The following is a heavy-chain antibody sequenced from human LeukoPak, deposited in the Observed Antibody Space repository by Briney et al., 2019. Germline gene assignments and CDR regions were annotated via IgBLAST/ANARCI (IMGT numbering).Heavy chain of an antibody. J-gene: IGHJ4*02. D-gene: IGHD1-26*01. V-gene: IGHV3-48*03. Sequence: QTGGSLRLSCAASGFTFSSYEMNWVRQAPGKGLEWVSYISSSGSTIYYADSVKGRFISSRDNTKNSLYLQMNSLRAEDTAIYYCARDLRIVSGSYLDYWGQGTLVTVSS. CDR1: GFTFSSYE. CDR2: ISSSGSTI. CDR3: ARDLRIVSGSYLDY.